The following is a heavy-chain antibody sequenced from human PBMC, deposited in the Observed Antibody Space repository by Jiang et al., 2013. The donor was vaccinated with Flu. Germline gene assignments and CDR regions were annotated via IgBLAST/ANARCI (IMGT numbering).Heavy chain of an antibody. CDR1: GDSISSYY. CDR2: IYYSGST. D-gene: IGHD5-24*01. Sequence: LLKPSETLSLTCTVSGDSISSYYWSWIRQPPGKGLEWIGYIYYSGSTNYNPSLKSRVTISVDTSKNQFSLKLSSVTAADTAVYYCARNGYKSYYYYGMDVWGQGTTGHRSP. J-gene: IGHJ6*02. V-gene: IGHV4-59*01. CDR3: ARNGYKSYYYYGMDV.